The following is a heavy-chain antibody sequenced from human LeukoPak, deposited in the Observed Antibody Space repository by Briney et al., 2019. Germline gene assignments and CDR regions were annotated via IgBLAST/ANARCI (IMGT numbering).Heavy chain of an antibody. Sequence: PSETLSLTCIVSGGSISGYYWSWIRQPPGKGLEWIGYIYYSGSTNYNPSLKSRVTISVDTSKNQFSLKLSSVTAADTAVYYCAAIPQPWLVWWYFDYWGQGTLVTVSS. CDR2: IYYSGST. CDR1: GGSISGYY. CDR3: AAIPQPWLVWWYFDY. D-gene: IGHD6-19*01. V-gene: IGHV4-59*08. J-gene: IGHJ4*02.